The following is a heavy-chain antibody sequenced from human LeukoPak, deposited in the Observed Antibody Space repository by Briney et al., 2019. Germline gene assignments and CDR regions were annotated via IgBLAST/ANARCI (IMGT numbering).Heavy chain of an antibody. CDR3: AKERIAAAGGFYYFDY. Sequence: GGSLRLSCAASGFTFSSYGMSWVRQAPGKGLEWVSAISGSGGSTYYADSVKGRFTISRDNSKNTLYLQMNSLRAEDTAVYYCAKERIAAAGGFYYFDYWGQGTLVTVSS. D-gene: IGHD6-13*01. CDR1: GFTFSSYG. CDR2: ISGSGGST. J-gene: IGHJ4*02. V-gene: IGHV3-23*01.